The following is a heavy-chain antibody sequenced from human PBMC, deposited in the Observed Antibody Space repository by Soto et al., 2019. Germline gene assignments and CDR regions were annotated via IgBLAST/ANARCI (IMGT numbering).Heavy chain of an antibody. V-gene: IGHV3-30*02. CDR1: GFTFSSYG. CDR3: AGEKSSGPYYFDY. D-gene: IGHD6-19*01. CDR2: IRYDGSNK. J-gene: IGHJ4*02. Sequence: GGSLRLSCASSGFTFSSYGMHWVRQAPGKGLEWVAVIRYDGSNKYYADSVKGRFTISRDNSKNTLYLQMNRLSADETVVYYCAGEKSSGPYYFDYWGQGTLVTVSS.